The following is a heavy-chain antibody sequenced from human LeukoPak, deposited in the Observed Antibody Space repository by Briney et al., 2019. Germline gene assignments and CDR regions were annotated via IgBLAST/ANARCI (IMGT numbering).Heavy chain of an antibody. J-gene: IGHJ4*02. CDR2: IYYSGST. CDR1: GGSISSGGYY. D-gene: IGHD3-22*01. CDR3: ARHYYTDPFDY. Sequence: SETLSLTCTVSGGSISSGGYYWSWIRQHPGKGLEWIGYIYYSGSTYYNPSLKSRVTISVDTSRNQFSLKLSSVTAADTAVYYCARHYYTDPFDYWGQGTLVTVSS. V-gene: IGHV4-31*03.